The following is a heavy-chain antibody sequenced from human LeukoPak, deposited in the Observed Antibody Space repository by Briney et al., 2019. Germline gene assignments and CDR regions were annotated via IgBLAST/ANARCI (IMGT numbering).Heavy chain of an antibody. D-gene: IGHD4-17*01. V-gene: IGHV1-3*01. CDR1: GYTFTSYA. CDR2: INAGNGNT. J-gene: IGHJ4*02. CDR3: AKGPDYGDTRGYFDY. Sequence: ASVKVSCKASGYTFTSYAMHWVRQAPGQRLEWMGWINAGNGNTKYSQKFQGRVTITRDTSASTAYMELSSLRSEDTAVYYCAKGPDYGDTRGYFDYWGQGTLVTVSS.